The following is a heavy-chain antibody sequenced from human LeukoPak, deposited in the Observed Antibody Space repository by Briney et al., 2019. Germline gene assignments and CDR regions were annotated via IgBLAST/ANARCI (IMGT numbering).Heavy chain of an antibody. CDR2: IRYDGSNK. CDR1: GFTFSSYG. D-gene: IGHD3-22*01. CDR3: AKDFSQGVDYCDSSGNPTIPQS. J-gene: IGHJ4*02. Sequence: GGSLRLSCAASGFTFSSYGMHWVRQAPGKGLEWVAFIRYDGSNKYYADSVKGRFTISRDNSKNTLYLQMNSLRAEDTAVYYCAKDFSQGVDYCDSSGNPTIPQSWGQGTLVTVSS. V-gene: IGHV3-30*02.